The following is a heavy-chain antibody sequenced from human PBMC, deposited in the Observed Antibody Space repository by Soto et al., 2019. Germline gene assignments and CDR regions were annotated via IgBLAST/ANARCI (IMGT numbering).Heavy chain of an antibody. Sequence: EVQLLESGGGLVQPGGSLRPSCDGSGFTFPNYGMTWVRQAPGQGLEWVSSVSGDGFTAYYADSVKGRFTISRDNSKNTVYVQMNSLRAEDTAVYYCAKEASVPSFGEFWFFDLWGRGTPVTVSS. D-gene: IGHD3-10*01. CDR2: VSGDGFTA. V-gene: IGHV3-23*01. CDR1: GFTFPNYG. CDR3: AKEASVPSFGEFWFFDL. J-gene: IGHJ2*01.